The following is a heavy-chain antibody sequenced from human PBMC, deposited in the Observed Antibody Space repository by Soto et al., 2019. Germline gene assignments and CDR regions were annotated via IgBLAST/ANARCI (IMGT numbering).Heavy chain of an antibody. D-gene: IGHD1-26*01. J-gene: IGHJ6*03. Sequence: GGSLRLSCAASGFTFSSYSMNWVRQAPGKGLEWVSSISSSSSYIYYADSVKGRFTISRDNSKNTLYLQMNSLRAEDTAVYYCATVGPDPSTYSCYMDVWGKGTTVTVSS. CDR1: GFTFSSYS. CDR3: ATVGPDPSTYSCYMDV. V-gene: IGHV3-21*04. CDR2: ISSSSSYI.